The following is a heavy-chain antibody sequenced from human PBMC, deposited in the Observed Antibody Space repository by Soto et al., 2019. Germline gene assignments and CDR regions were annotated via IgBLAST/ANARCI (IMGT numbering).Heavy chain of an antibody. D-gene: IGHD5-12*01. J-gene: IGHJ4*02. CDR2: IIPILGIA. CDR1: GGTFSSYT. CDR3: ARDHHRYSGYDYVDY. V-gene: IGHV1-69*04. Sequence: ASVKVSCXASGGTFSSYTISWVRQAPGQGLEWMGRIIPILGIANYAQKFQGRVTITADKSTSTAYMELNSLRAEDTAVYYCARDHHRYSGYDYVDYWGQGTLVTVSS.